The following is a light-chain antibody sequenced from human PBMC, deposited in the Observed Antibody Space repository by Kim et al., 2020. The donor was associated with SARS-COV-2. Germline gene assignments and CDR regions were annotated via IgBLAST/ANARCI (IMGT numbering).Light chain of an antibody. CDR1: SGHSSYA. Sequence: QPVLTQSPSASASPGASVKLTCTLSSGHSSYAIAWHQQQPEKGPRYLMRLNSDGSHNKGDGIPDRFSGSSSGAERYLTISSLQSDDEADYYCQTWGTGIQLFGGGTQLTVL. J-gene: IGLJ2*01. CDR2: LNSDGSH. V-gene: IGLV4-69*01. CDR3: QTWGTGIQL.